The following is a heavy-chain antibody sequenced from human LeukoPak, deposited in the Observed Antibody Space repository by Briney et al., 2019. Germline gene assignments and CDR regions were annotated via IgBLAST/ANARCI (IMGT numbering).Heavy chain of an antibody. V-gene: IGHV3-15*01. CDR2: IKSKTDGGTT. D-gene: IGHD3-10*01. J-gene: IGHJ4*02. CDR1: GFTFSSYA. CDR3: TTIFVVRGVPNDFDY. Sequence: GGSLRLSCAASGFTFSSYAMSWVRQAPGKGLEWVGRIKSKTDGGTTDYAAPVKGRFTISRDDSKNTLYLEMNSLKTEDTAVYFCTTIFVVRGVPNDFDYWGQGTLVTVSS.